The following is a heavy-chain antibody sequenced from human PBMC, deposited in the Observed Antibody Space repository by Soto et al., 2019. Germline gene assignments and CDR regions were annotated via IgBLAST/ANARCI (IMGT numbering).Heavy chain of an antibody. J-gene: IGHJ6*02. CDR2: INHSGST. CDR1: GGSFSGYY. V-gene: IGHV4-34*01. CDR3: ATYRAIYRGYYYYGMDV. Sequence: PSETLSLTCAVYGGSFSGYYWSWIRQPPGKGLEWIGEINHSGSTNYNPSLKSRVTISVDTSKKQFSLKLRSVTAADTAVYYCATYRAIYRGYYYYGMDVWGQGTTVTVSS. D-gene: IGHD4-4*01.